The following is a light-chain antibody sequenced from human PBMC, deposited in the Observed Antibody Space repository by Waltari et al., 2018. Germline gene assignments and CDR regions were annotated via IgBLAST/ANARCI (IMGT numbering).Light chain of an antibody. Sequence: DTLMTQSPSSLSASVGDRVTITCRASQAISTYVNWYQQTPVRAPNLLIFSSSTLHRGVSSRFSGSGSGTEFTLTISNLQPDDFATYYCQQSYSAPLAFGGGTKLDI. CDR2: SSS. V-gene: IGKV1-39*01. CDR1: QAISTY. J-gene: IGKJ4*01. CDR3: QQSYSAPLA.